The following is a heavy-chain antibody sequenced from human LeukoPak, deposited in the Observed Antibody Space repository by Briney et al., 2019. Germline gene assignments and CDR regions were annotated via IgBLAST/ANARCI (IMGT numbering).Heavy chain of an antibody. CDR1: GFTFSSYA. D-gene: IGHD6-13*01. V-gene: IGHV3-30-3*01. CDR2: ISYDGSNK. Sequence: PGGSLRLSCAASGFTFSSYAMHWVRQAPGKGLEWVAVISYDGSNKYYADSVKGRFTISRDNSKNTLYLQMNSLRAEDTAVYYCARVGLQYSSSWYGVGPLDYWGQGTLVTVSS. J-gene: IGHJ4*02. CDR3: ARVGLQYSSSWYGVGPLDY.